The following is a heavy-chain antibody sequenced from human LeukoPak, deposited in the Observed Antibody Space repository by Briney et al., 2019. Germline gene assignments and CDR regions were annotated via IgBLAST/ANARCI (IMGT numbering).Heavy chain of an antibody. CDR1: GFTFSSYW. Sequence: GGSLRLSCAASGFTFSSYWMHWVRQAPGKGLAWVSRINSDGSSTSYADSVKGRFTISRDNAKNTLYLQMNSLRAEDTAVYYCARERGGTTFDYWGQGTLVTVSS. J-gene: IGHJ4*02. CDR2: INSDGSST. V-gene: IGHV3-74*01. CDR3: ARERGGTTFDY. D-gene: IGHD1-7*01.